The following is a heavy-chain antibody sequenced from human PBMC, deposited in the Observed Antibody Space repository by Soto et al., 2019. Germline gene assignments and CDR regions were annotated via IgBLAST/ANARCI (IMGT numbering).Heavy chain of an antibody. J-gene: IGHJ4*01. V-gene: IGHV3-15*07. CDR1: GFTFISPW. CDR2: IKSKNDGGTA. CDR3: AADLPGHGGGYEFDY. D-gene: IGHD2-15*01. Sequence: PGGAPRLSRSAPGFTFISPWMNWGRPAPGKGLEWVGRIKSKNDGGTADYAAPVKGRFTISRDDSKNTVYLQMNSLRTEDTALYYCAADLPGHGGGYEFDYWGQGTPVTVSS.